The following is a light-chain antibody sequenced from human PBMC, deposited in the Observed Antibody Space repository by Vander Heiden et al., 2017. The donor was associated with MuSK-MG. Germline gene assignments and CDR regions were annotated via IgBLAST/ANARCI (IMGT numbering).Light chain of an antibody. J-gene: IGLJ1*01. CDR2: DVS. Sequence: QSALTQPASVSGSPGQSITISCTGTSSDFGAYNYVSWYQQHPGKAPKLMIYDVSHRPSGVSNRFSGSKSGNTASLTISGLQAEDEADYFRSSYTSSSTLNYVFGTGTKVT. CDR1: SSDFGAYNY. V-gene: IGLV2-14*03. CDR3: SSYTSSSTLNYV.